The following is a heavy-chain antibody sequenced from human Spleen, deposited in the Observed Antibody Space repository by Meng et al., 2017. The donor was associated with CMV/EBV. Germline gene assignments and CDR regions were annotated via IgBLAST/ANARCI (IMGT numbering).Heavy chain of an antibody. CDR2: ISWNSGSI. Sequence: SLKISCAASGFTFDDYAMHWVRQAPGKGLEWVSGISWNSGSIGYADSVKGRFTISRDNAKNSLYLQMNSLRAEDMAVYYCAKDRNVDYWGQGTLVTVSS. J-gene: IGHJ4*02. D-gene: IGHD1-1*01. V-gene: IGHV3-9*03. CDR3: AKDRNVDY. CDR1: GFTFDDYA.